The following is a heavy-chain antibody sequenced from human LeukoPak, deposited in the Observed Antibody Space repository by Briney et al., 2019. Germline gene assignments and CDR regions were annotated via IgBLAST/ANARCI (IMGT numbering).Heavy chain of an antibody. CDR3: AREEPREYQLLGAFDI. D-gene: IGHD2-2*01. J-gene: IGHJ3*02. CDR1: GFTFSSYS. Sequence: PGGSLRLSCAASGFTFSSYSMNWVRQAPGKGLEWVSSISSSSSYIYYADSVKGRFTISRDNAKNSLYLQMNSLRAEDTAVYYCAREEPREYQLLGAFDIWGQGTMVTVSS. V-gene: IGHV3-21*01. CDR2: ISSSSSYI.